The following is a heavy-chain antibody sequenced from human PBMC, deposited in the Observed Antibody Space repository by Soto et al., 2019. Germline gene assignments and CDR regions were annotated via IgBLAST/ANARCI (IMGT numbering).Heavy chain of an antibody. CDR2: IKQDGSEK. D-gene: IGHD4-17*01. V-gene: IGHV3-7*01. Sequence: EVQLVESGGGLVQRGGSLRLSCAASGFSFSSYWMSWVRQAPGKGPEWVANIKQDGSEKYYVDSVKGRFTISRDNAKNSLYLQMNSLRVEDMAVYYCANMDYGDYGTGAFDIWGQGTMVTVSS. J-gene: IGHJ3*02. CDR1: GFSFSSYW. CDR3: ANMDYGDYGTGAFDI.